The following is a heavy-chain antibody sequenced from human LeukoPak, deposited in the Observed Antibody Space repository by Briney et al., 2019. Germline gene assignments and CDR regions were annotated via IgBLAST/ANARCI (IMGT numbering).Heavy chain of an antibody. J-gene: IGHJ4*02. CDR2: IYHSGST. CDR3: AREGQWLVGGAGD. D-gene: IGHD6-19*01. V-gene: IGHV4-38-2*02. CDR1: GYSLSSGYY. Sequence: SETLSLTCTVSGYSLSSGYYWGWIRQPPGKGLEWIGSIYHSGSTYYNPSLKSRVTISVDTSKNQFSLKLSSVTAADTAVYYCAREGQWLVGGAGDWGQGTLVTVSS.